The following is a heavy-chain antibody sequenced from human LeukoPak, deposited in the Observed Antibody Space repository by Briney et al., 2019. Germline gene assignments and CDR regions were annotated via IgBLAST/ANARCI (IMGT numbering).Heavy chain of an antibody. V-gene: IGHV3-74*01. D-gene: IGHD3-9*01. Sequence: GGSLRLPCAASGFTFSTYWMHWVRRAPGKGLVWVSRINSDGSSTDYADSVKGRFTISRDNAKNTLYLQMNSLRAEDTAVYYCTRPPDILTGKNWFDPWGQGTLVTVSS. CDR1: GFTFSTYW. CDR3: TRPPDILTGKNWFDP. J-gene: IGHJ5*02. CDR2: INSDGSST.